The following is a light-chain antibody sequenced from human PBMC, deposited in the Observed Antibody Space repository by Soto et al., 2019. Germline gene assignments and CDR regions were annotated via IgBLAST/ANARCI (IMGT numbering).Light chain of an antibody. CDR1: SSDVGSHNF. Sequence: QSALTQPASVSGSPGQSITISCTGTSSDVGSHNFVSWYQQRPGKAPKLMIYEGSKRPSGVSNRFSGSKSGNTASLTISGLQAEDEADYYCCSYAGSSTFVVFGGGTKLTVL. CDR3: CSYAGSSTFVV. V-gene: IGLV2-23*03. CDR2: EGS. J-gene: IGLJ2*01.